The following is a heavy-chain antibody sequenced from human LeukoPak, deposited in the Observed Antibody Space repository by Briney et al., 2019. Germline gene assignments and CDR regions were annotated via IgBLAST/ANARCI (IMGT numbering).Heavy chain of an antibody. CDR2: ISSSSSYI. D-gene: IGHD3-10*01. CDR3: ARRGGSGRSFDS. CDR1: GFTFSSYS. J-gene: IGHJ4*02. Sequence: PGGSLRLSCAASGFTFSSYSMNWVRQAPGKGLEWVSSISSSSSYIYYADSVKGRFTISRDNAKNSLYLQMNSLRAEDTAVYYCARRGGSGRSFDSWGQGTLVTVSS. V-gene: IGHV3-21*04.